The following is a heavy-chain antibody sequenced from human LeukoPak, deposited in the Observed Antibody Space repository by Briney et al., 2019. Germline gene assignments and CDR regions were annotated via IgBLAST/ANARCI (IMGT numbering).Heavy chain of an antibody. CDR1: TFTLSAYA. CDR2: ISYDGTHK. CDR3: ARELGYCSSTSCES. Sequence: GGSLRLSCATSTFTLSAYAMHWVRQAPGKGLEWVAVISYDGTHKVYADSVKGRFTISRDNAKNSLYLQMNSLRAEDTAVYYCARELGYCSSTSCESWGQGTLVTVSS. V-gene: IGHV3-30-3*01. D-gene: IGHD2-2*01. J-gene: IGHJ4*02.